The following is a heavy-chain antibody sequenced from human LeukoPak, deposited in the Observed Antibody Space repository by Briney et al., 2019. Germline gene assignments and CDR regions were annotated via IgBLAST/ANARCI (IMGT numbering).Heavy chain of an antibody. CDR3: AKLGIVVVVAATTWFDP. CDR2: ISGSGGST. J-gene: IGHJ5*02. D-gene: IGHD2-15*01. Sequence: GGSLRLSCAASGFTFSSYAMSWVRQAPGKGLKWVSAISGSGGSTYYADSVKGRFTISRDNSKNTLYLQMNSLRAEDTAVYYCAKLGIVVVVAATTWFDPWGQGTLVTVSS. V-gene: IGHV3-23*01. CDR1: GFTFSSYA.